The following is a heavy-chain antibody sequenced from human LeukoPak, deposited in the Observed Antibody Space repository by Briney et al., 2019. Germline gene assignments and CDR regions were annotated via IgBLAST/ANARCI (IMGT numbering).Heavy chain of an antibody. CDR2: IYYSGST. J-gene: IGHJ4*02. CDR1: GGSISSSSYY. CDR3: ARVGDGYNYSFDY. V-gene: IGHV4-39*07. D-gene: IGHD5-24*01. Sequence: SETLSLTCTVSGGSISSSSYYWGWIRQPPGKGLEWIGSIYYSGSTYYNPSLKSRVTISVDTSKNQFSLKLSSVTAADTAVYYCARVGDGYNYSFDYWGQGTLVTVSS.